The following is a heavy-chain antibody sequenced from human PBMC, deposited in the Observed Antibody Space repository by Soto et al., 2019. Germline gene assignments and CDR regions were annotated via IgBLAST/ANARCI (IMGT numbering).Heavy chain of an antibody. J-gene: IGHJ3*02. V-gene: IGHV2-5*04. D-gene: IGHD3-3*01. CDR2: IYWDDDT. CDR3: VRFLSGLFAPQHRDAFAI. Sequence: QITLQESGPPLVRPTQTLTLACTFSGFSLTTSGVGVGWIRQPPGKALEWLALIYWDDDTRYRPSLKSRLTITKDSSKFLVVLRMTNMDPVDTGTYYRVRFLSGLFAPQHRDAFAIGGQGTKVTFAS. CDR1: GFSLTTSGVG.